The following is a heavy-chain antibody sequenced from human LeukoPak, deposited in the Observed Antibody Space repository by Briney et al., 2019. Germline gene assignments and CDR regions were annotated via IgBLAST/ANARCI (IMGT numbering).Heavy chain of an antibody. D-gene: IGHD1-26*01. V-gene: IGHV3-20*04. Sequence: GGSLRLSCAASGFSFDDYGMSWVRQAPGKGLEWVSGINWNGGRTGYADSVKGRFTISRDNAKNSLYLQMNSLRAEDTALYYCARGESGSYSFDYWGQGTLVTVSS. J-gene: IGHJ4*02. CDR2: INWNGGRT. CDR1: GFSFDDYG. CDR3: ARGESGSYSFDY.